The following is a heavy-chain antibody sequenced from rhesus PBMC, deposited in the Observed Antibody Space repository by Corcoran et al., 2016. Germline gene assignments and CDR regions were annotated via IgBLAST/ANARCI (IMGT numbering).Heavy chain of an antibody. J-gene: IGHJ4*01. D-gene: IGHD6-31*01. CDR3: ARVRGSGWTNYFDY. CDR1: GFSLLTSVMG. CDR2: IYCDDDK. Sequence: QVTLKESGPALVKPTQNLTLTCTLAGFSLLTSVMGVGLIRQPSRKTLEWLALIYCDDDKRYSTSLKSRLTISKDTSKNQLVLTMTNMDPVDTATYYCARVRGSGWTNYFDYWGQGVLVTVSS. V-gene: IGHV2-1*01.